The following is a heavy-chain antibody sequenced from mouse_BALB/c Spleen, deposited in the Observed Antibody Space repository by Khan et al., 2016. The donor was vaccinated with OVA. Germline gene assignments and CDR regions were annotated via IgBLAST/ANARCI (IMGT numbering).Heavy chain of an antibody. D-gene: IGHD1-1*01. J-gene: IGHJ3*01. CDR3: AKDDGRSFWFTH. V-gene: IGHV1S136*01. Sequence: IQLVQSGPELVKPGASVKISCQASGYSFTNYIIHWVKQKPGQGLEWIGYINPYIDGAKHNEKFKGKATLTSDKSSSTAYMELSGLTLEASAVSYCAKDDGRSFWFTHRGQGTLVTVSA. CDR2: INPYIDGA. CDR1: GYSFTNYI.